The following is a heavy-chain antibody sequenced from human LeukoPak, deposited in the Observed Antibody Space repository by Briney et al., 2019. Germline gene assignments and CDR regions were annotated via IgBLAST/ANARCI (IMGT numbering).Heavy chain of an antibody. Sequence: GGSLRLSCAASGFTFSSYWMSWVRQAPGKGLEWVANIKQDGSEKYYVDSVKGRFTISRDNAKNSLYLQMNSLRAEDTAVYYCARTYGDYVGKFYYYYYMDVWGKGTTVTVSS. CDR3: ARTYGDYVGKFYYYYYMDV. V-gene: IGHV3-7*01. CDR1: GFTFSSYW. CDR2: IKQDGSEK. J-gene: IGHJ6*03. D-gene: IGHD4-17*01.